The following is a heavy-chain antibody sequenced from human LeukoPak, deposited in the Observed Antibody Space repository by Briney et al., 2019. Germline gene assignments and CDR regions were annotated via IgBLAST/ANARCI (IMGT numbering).Heavy chain of an antibody. CDR3: AREGRQDYVYFDC. CDR1: GDSISSYY. D-gene: IGHD4-17*01. V-gene: IGHV4-59*01. Sequence: SETLSLTCTVSGDSISSYYWSWIRQPPGKGLEWMGYINYSGNTNYNPSLKSRVTIPVDTSKNQFSLRLTSVTAADTAVYYCAREGRQDYVYFDCWGQGTLVTVSS. J-gene: IGHJ4*02. CDR2: INYSGNT.